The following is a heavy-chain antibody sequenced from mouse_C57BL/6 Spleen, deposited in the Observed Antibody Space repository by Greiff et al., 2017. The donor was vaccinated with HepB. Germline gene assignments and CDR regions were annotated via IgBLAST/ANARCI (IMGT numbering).Heavy chain of an antibody. D-gene: IGHD2-4*01. CDR1: GYSITSGYY. V-gene: IGHV3-6*01. CDR2: ISYDGSN. Sequence: EVKLMESGPGLVKPSQSLSLTCSVTGYSITSGYYWNWIRQFPGNKLEWMGYISYDGSNNYNPSLKNRISITRDTSKNQFFLKLNSVTTEDTATYYCARDYDYDVGYFDYWGQGTTLTVSS. J-gene: IGHJ2*01. CDR3: ARDYDYDVGYFDY.